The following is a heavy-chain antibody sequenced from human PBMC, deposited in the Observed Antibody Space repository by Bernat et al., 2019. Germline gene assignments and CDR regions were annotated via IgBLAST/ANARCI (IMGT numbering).Heavy chain of an antibody. CDR1: GFTFSNYG. CDR2: IWYDGSNK. V-gene: IGHV3-33*01. D-gene: IGHD6-13*01. Sequence: QVQLVESGGGVVQPGRSLRLSCAASGFTFSNYGMHWVRQAPGKGLEWVAVIWYDGSNKYYADSVKGRFTISRDNSKNTLYLQMNSLGDEDTAVYYCARLGSSWSIDYWGQGTVVTV. J-gene: IGHJ4*02. CDR3: ARLGSSWSIDY.